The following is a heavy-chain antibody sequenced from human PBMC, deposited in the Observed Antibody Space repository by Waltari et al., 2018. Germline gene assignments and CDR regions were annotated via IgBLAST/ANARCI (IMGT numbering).Heavy chain of an antibody. CDR2: IIPLFRSA. Sequence: QVQLVQSGAEVKNPGSSVKVSCKASGGTFSSYAINWVRQAPGQGLEWMGRIIPLFRSANYAQKFQGRVTITSDDSTTTAYMQLNSLRSDDTAVYYCATTYRDNSGWFYNGMAVWGQGTTVTVSS. CDR3: ATTYRDNSGWFYNGMAV. CDR1: GGTFSSYA. V-gene: IGHV1-69*15. J-gene: IGHJ6*02. D-gene: IGHD6-19*01.